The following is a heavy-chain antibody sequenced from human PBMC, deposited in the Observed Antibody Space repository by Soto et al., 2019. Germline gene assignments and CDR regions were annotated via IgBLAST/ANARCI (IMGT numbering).Heavy chain of an antibody. D-gene: IGHD3-16*01. CDR2: IYYSGLT. J-gene: IGHJ4*02. Sequence: PSEPLSLTCSISGGSMGSEGYYWSWIRQHPGKGLEWIGYIYYSGLTDYNPSLKSRLTISVEKSKNELYLKMRSVTAADTAVYYCAYLRGFTGYPGYCGQGTLVTFYS. V-gene: IGHV4-31*03. CDR1: GGSMGSEGYY. CDR3: AYLRGFTGYPGY.